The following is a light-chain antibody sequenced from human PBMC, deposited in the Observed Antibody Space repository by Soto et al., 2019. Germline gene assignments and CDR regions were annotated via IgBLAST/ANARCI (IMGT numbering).Light chain of an antibody. Sequence: DIQMTQSPSSLSASVGDRVTITCRARQGISNYLAWYQQKPGKVPKLLIYAASTLQSGVPSRFSGSGSGTDFTLTISSLQPEDVATYYCQKYNSAPQDTFGQGTRLEIK. J-gene: IGKJ5*01. V-gene: IGKV1-27*01. CDR2: AAS. CDR1: QGISNY. CDR3: QKYNSAPQDT.